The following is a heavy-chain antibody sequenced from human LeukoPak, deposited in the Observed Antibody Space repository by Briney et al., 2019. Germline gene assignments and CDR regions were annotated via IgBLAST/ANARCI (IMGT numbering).Heavy chain of an antibody. D-gene: IGHD6-19*01. J-gene: IGHJ4*02. CDR3: AKARDVCAVAGTFDY. CDR2: ISGSGGST. CDR1: GFTFSSYA. V-gene: IGHV3-23*01. Sequence: PGGCLRLSCAASGFTFSSYAMSCVREAPGKGREWVSAISGSGGSTYYADSVKGRFTISRDNSKNTLYLQMNNLRAEHTAVYYGAKARDVCAVAGTFDYWGQGTLVTVSS.